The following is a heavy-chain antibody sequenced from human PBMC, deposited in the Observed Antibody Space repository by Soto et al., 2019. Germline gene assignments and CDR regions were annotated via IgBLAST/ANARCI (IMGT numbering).Heavy chain of an antibody. Sequence: ASAKVSCKVSGYTLTELSMHWVRQAPGKGLEWMGGFDPEDGETIYAQKFQGRVTMTEDTSTDTAYMELSSLRSEDTAVYYCATPPIAARTPLDYWGQGTLVTVSS. J-gene: IGHJ4*02. V-gene: IGHV1-24*01. D-gene: IGHD6-6*01. CDR3: ATPPIAARTPLDY. CDR1: GYTLTELS. CDR2: FDPEDGET.